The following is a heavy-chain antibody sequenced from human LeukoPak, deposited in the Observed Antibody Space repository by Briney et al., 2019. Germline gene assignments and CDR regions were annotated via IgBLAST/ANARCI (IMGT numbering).Heavy chain of an antibody. CDR3: ARLLNNDNAGDPDTFDM. Sequence: PSETLSLTCTVSSGPISSHYWSWIRQSPERGLVWSGFIYYTGTTGYNPSLRGRVTMSVDSSRNHFSLKLTSMTAADTALYYCARLLNNDNAGDPDTFDMWGQGTMVTVSS. CDR2: IYYTGTT. J-gene: IGHJ3*02. V-gene: IGHV4-59*11. CDR1: SGPISSHY. D-gene: IGHD2-21*02.